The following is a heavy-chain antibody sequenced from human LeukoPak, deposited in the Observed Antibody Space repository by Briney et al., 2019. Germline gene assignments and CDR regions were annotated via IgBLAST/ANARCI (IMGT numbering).Heavy chain of an antibody. Sequence: GGSLRLSCVVSGFTFSTYWMSWVRQAPGKGLECVATIKQDGSVKNYGDSVTGRFTISRDNSKNTVNLQMNRPRVEDTAIYYCAKDWIQFNRVFDCFDSWGQGTLVTVSS. J-gene: IGHJ4*02. CDR3: AKDWIQFNRVFDCFDS. V-gene: IGHV3-7*03. CDR1: GFTFSTYW. D-gene: IGHD5-18*01. CDR2: IKQDGSVK.